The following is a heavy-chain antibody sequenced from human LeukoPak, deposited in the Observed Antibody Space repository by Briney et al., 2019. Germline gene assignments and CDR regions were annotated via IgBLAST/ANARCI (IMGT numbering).Heavy chain of an antibody. CDR2: IYKTGST. V-gene: IGHV4-39*07. CDR3: ARGDYVY. Sequence: PSETLSLTCTVSGGSISSTTFYWAWIRQPPGKGLEWIGSIYKTGSTNYSPSLKSRVTISVDTSKNQFSLKLSSVTAADTAVYYCARGDYVYWGQGTLVTVSS. J-gene: IGHJ4*02. CDR1: GGSISSTTFY. D-gene: IGHD4-17*01.